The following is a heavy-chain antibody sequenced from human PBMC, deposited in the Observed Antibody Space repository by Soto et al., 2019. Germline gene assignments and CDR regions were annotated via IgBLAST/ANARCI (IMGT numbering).Heavy chain of an antibody. D-gene: IGHD5-12*01. CDR2: IWYDGSNK. CDR1: GFTFSSYG. J-gene: IGHJ5*02. Sequence: QVQLVESGGGVVQPGRSLRLSCAASGFTFSSYGMHWVRQAPGKGLEWVAVIWYDGSNKYYADSVKGRFTISRDNSKNTLYLQINSLRAEDTAVYYCARDGGCRDGYTVGCNWFVTWGQGTLVTVSS. CDR3: ARDGGCRDGYTVGCNWFVT. V-gene: IGHV3-33*01.